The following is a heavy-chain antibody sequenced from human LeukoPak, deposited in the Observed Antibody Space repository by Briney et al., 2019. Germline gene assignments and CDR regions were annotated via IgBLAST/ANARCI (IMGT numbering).Heavy chain of an antibody. J-gene: IGHJ5*02. D-gene: IGHD4-17*01. CDR2: INSDGSST. Sequence: GGSLRLSCAASGFTFSSYWMHWVRQAPGKGLVWVSRINSDGSSTSYADSVKGRFTISRDNAKNTLYLQMNSLRAEDTAVYYCARGNYGDSNWFDPWGQGTLVTVSS. CDR3: ARGNYGDSNWFDP. CDR1: GFTFSSYW. V-gene: IGHV3-74*01.